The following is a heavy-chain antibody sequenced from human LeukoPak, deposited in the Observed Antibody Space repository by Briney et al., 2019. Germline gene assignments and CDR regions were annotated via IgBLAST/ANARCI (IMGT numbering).Heavy chain of an antibody. CDR2: IKQDGSEK. V-gene: IGHV3-7*01. Sequence: GGSLRLSCAASGFTFSSYWMSWVRQAPGKGLEWVANIKQDGSEKYYVDSVKGRFTISRDNAKNSLYLHMNSLRAEDTAVYYCARDPKGYYDILTGYSPYYFDYWGQGTLVTVSS. D-gene: IGHD3-9*01. CDR3: ARDPKGYYDILTGYSPYYFDY. CDR1: GFTFSSYW. J-gene: IGHJ4*02.